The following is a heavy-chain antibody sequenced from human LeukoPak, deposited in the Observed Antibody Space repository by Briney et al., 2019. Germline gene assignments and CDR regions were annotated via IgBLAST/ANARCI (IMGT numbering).Heavy chain of an antibody. CDR3: ARGVAAAGIWFDP. V-gene: IGHV4-34*01. J-gene: IGHJ5*02. CDR1: GGSFSGYY. D-gene: IGHD6-13*01. Sequence: PSETLSLTCAVYGGSFSGYYWSWIRQPPGKGLEWIGEINHSGSTNYNPYLKSRVTISVDTSKNQFSLKLSSVTAADTAVYYCARGVAAAGIWFDPWGQGTLVTVSS. CDR2: INHSGST.